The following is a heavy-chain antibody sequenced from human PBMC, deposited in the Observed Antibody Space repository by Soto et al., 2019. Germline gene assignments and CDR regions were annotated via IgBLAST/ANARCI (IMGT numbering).Heavy chain of an antibody. D-gene: IGHD3-22*01. Sequence: ASVKVSCKASGYTFTSYGISWVRQAPGQGLEWMGWISAYNGNTNYAQKLQGRVTMTTDTSTSTAYMELRSLRSEDTAVYYCERDRVYYYDSNDAFDIWGQGTMVTV. CDR1: GYTFTSYG. CDR3: ERDRVYYYDSNDAFDI. J-gene: IGHJ3*02. V-gene: IGHV1-18*01. CDR2: ISAYNGNT.